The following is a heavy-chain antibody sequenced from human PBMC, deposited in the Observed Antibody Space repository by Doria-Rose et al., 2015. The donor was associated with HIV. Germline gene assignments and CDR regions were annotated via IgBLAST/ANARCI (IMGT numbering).Heavy chain of an antibody. D-gene: IGHD2-2*01. CDR3: ARDSTYSIYYYYGMDV. CDR2: IYYSGST. V-gene: IGHV4-31*03. J-gene: IGHJ6*02. Sequence: QVQLQESGPGLVKPSQTLSLTCTVSGGSISSGGYYWSWIRRHPGKGLEWIGYIYYSGSTYYNPSLKSRVTISVDTSKNQFSLKLSSVTAADTAVYYCARDSTYSIYYYYGMDVWGQGTTVTVSS. CDR1: GGSISSGGYY.